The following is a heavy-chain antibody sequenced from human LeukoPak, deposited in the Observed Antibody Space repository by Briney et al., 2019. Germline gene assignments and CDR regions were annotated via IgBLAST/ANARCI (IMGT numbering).Heavy chain of an antibody. CDR1: GFTFSNYA. CDR2: ISSNGGST. V-gene: IGHV3-64*01. J-gene: IGHJ3*02. CDR3: ARETRRGDAFDI. Sequence: GGSLRLSCAASGFTFSNYAMHWVRQAPGKRLEYDSAISSNGGSTYYANSVKGRFTISRDKSKNTVYLKMGSLRAEDMAVYYCARETRRGDAFDIWGQGTMVTVSS. D-gene: IGHD3-16*01.